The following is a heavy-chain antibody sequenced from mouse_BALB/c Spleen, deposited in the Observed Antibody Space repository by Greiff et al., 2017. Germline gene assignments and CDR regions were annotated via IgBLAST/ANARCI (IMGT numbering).Heavy chain of an antibody. CDR2: ISSGGSYT. CDR3: ARQGTTAIYYAMDY. J-gene: IGHJ4*01. Sequence: EVKLVESGGDLVKPGGSLKLSCAASGFTFSSYGMSWVRQTPDKRLEWVATISSGGSYTYYPDSVKGRFTISRDNAKNTLYLQMSSLKSEDTAMYYCARQGTTAIYYAMDYWGQGTSVTVSS. D-gene: IGHD1-2*01. CDR1: GFTFSSYG. V-gene: IGHV5-6*01.